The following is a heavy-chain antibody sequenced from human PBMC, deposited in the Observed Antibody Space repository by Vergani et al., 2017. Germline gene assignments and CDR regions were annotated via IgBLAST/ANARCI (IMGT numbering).Heavy chain of an antibody. J-gene: IGHJ6*02. Sequence: QIQLVQSGAEVKKPGASVKVSCKASGYTFSDHHLHWVRQAPGQGLEWVGWINPNSGGTNYAQKFQGRVTMTRDTSISTAYMELSRLRSDDTAVYYCARKPLVYGDYRDYYYYGMDVWGQGTTVTVSS. CDR1: GYTFSDHH. CDR3: ARKPLVYGDYRDYYYYGMDV. CDR2: INPNSGGT. V-gene: IGHV1-2*02. D-gene: IGHD4-17*01.